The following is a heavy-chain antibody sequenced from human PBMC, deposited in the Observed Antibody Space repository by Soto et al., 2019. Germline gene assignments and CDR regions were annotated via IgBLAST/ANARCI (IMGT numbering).Heavy chain of an antibody. V-gene: IGHV1-8*01. CDR2: MNHNSGNT. Sequence: QVQLVQSGAEVKKPGASVEVSCKASGYTFTSYHINWVRQATGQGLEWMGWMNHNSGNTGYAQKFQGRVTMTRNTSISTAYMELSSLRAEDTAVYYCARGNPTGVDWYFDLWGRGTLGTVSS. CDR1: GYTFTSYH. CDR3: ARGNPTGVDWYFDL. D-gene: IGHD2-8*01. J-gene: IGHJ2*01.